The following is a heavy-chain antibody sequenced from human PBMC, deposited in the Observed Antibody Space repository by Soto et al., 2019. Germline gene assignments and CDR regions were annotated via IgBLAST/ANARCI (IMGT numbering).Heavy chain of an antibody. V-gene: IGHV4-31*03. CDR2: IYYSGST. D-gene: IGHD3-9*01. J-gene: IGHJ4*02. CDR3: ARGSYDILTGYPSPYFDY. Sequence: LSLTCTVSGGSISSGGYYWSWIRQHPGKGLEWIGYIYYSGSTYYNPSLKSRVTISVDTSKNQFSLKLSSVTAADTAVYYCARGSYDILTGYPSPYFDYWGQGTLVTVSS. CDR1: GGSISSGGYY.